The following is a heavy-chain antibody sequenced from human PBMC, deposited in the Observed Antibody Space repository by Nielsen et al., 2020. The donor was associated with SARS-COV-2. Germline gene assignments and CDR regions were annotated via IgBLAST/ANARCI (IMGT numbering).Heavy chain of an antibody. CDR2: ISYDGSNK. CDR1: GFTFSSYG. CDR3: ARGYYDILYAFDI. J-gene: IGHJ3*02. V-gene: IGHV3-30*03. Sequence: GESLKISCAASGFTFSSYGMHCVRQSPGKGLEWVAVISYDGSNKYYADSVKGRFTISRDNSKNTLYLQMNSLRAEDTAVYYCARGYYDILYAFDIWGQGTMVTVSS. D-gene: IGHD3-9*01.